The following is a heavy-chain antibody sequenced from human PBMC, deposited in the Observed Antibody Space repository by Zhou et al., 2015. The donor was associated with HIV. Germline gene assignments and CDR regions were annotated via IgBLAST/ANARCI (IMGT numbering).Heavy chain of an antibody. CDR3: AREWRGATTVTTPFGY. CDR1: GGTFSSSS. D-gene: IGHD1-1*01. V-gene: IGHV1-69*01. J-gene: IGHJ4*02. CDR2: IIPLFNTA. Sequence: QVQLVQSGAEVKKPGSSVKVSCKASGGTFSSSSISWVRQAPGQGLEWMGGIIPLFNTANYAQNFQGRLTITADESTSTSYMELSSLRSEDTAIYYCAREWRGATTVTTPFGYWGQGTLVTVSS.